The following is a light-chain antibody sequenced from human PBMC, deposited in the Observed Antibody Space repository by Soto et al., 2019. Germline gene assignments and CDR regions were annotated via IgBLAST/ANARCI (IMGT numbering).Light chain of an antibody. J-gene: IGKJ1*01. CDR2: QVS. Sequence: DGVLTQSPLSLPFTLGQPASISCRSTQALVYSDGDTYLSWFQQRPGQSPRRLIYQVSKRDSGVPDRFSGSGSGTDFTLKISRVESEDVGIYYCMQGAHWPWTFGQGTKVDIK. CDR1: QALVYSDGDTY. V-gene: IGKV2-30*01. CDR3: MQGAHWPWT.